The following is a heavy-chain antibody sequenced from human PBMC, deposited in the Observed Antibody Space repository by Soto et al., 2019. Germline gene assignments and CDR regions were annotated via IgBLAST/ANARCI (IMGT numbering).Heavy chain of an antibody. CDR3: AKDSGLPRFGTLIHALDL. D-gene: IGHD3-10*01. CDR1: GFTFSSYG. V-gene: IGHV3-30*18. CDR2: ISYDGSNK. Sequence: RLSCAASGFTFSSYGMHRVRQAPGKGLEWVAVISYDGSNKYYADSVKGRFTISRDNSKNTLYLQLNSLRDDDAAMYYCAKDSGLPRFGTLIHALDLWGQGTMVTVSS. J-gene: IGHJ3*01.